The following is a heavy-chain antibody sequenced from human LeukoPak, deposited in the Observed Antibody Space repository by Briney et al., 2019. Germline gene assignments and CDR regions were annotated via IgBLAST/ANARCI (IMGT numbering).Heavy chain of an antibody. V-gene: IGHV3-30-3*01. J-gene: IGHJ4*02. D-gene: IGHD3-22*01. CDR3: AKVKRSYYYDSSGYYAYYFDY. Sequence: GRSLRLSCAASGFTFSDYAMHWVRQAPGKGLEWVAVISYDGSNEYYADSVKGRFTISRDNSKNTLYLQMNSLRAEDTALYYCAKVKRSYYYDSSGYYAYYFDYWGQGILVTVSS. CDR2: ISYDGSNE. CDR1: GFTFSDYA.